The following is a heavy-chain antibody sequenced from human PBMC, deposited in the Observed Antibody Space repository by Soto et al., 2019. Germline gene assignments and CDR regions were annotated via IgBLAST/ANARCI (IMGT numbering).Heavy chain of an antibody. D-gene: IGHD1-26*01. CDR2: MSITGDR. CDR3: VRDHMWAFDY. Sequence: PGGSLRLSCAASGFIFSSFNMNWIRQAPGRGLEFVSYMSITGDRYYADSVRGRFTVSRDNAENSLFLQMNSLGDEDTAVYYCVRDHMWAFDYWGQGILVTV. V-gene: IGHV3-48*02. CDR1: GFIFSSFN. J-gene: IGHJ4*02.